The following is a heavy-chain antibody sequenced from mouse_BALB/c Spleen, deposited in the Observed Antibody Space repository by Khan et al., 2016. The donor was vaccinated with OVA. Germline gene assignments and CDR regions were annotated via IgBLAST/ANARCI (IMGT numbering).Heavy chain of an antibody. Sequence: EVQLLETGGDLVKSGGSLKLSCAASGFTFSPYSMSWVRQTPDKRLEWVATISSDGDYTYYPDSVKGRFNISRDNAKNTLYLQMSSLKSEDTAIYYCATHLTGSFAYWGQGTLGTVSA. CDR2: ISSDGDYT. CDR3: ATHLTGSFAY. V-gene: IGHV5-6*01. D-gene: IGHD4-1*01. CDR1: GFTFSPYS. J-gene: IGHJ3*01.